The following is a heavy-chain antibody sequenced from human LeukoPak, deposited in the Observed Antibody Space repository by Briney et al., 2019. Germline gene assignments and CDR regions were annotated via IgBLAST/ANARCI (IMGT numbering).Heavy chain of an antibody. D-gene: IGHD3-10*01. CDR2: FYYSGSS. Sequence: SETLSLTCSVSGGSISSYYWSWVRQPPGKGLEWIGYFYYSGSSNYNPSLKSRVTISVDTSKSQCSLKLSSVTAADTAVYYCARGLSGSEYYFDYWGQGTLVTVSS. CDR3: ARGLSGSEYYFDY. J-gene: IGHJ4*02. V-gene: IGHV4-59*01. CDR1: GGSISSYY.